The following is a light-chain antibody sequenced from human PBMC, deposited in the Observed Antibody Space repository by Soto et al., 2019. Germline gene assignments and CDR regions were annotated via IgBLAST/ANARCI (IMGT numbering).Light chain of an antibody. CDR1: SSNIGAGYD. Sequence: VLTQPPSVSGAPGQRVTISCTGSSSNIGAGYDVHWYQQLPGTAPKLLIYDNTNRPSGVPDRFSGSKSGTSASLAITGLQAEDEADYYCQSYDRSLSGSRVFGTGTKVTV. J-gene: IGLJ1*01. CDR3: QSYDRSLSGSRV. CDR2: DNT. V-gene: IGLV1-40*01.